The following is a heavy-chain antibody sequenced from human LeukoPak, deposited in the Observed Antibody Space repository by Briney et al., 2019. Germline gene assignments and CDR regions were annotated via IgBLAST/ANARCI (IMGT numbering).Heavy chain of an antibody. CDR2: ISYDGSNK. J-gene: IGHJ4*02. CDR3: ARLGGGVYSSSSGY. CDR1: GFTFSSYA. Sequence: QSGGSLRLSCAASGFTFSSYAMHWVRQAPGKGLEWVAVISYDGSNKYYADSVKGRFTISRDNSKNTLYLQMNSLRAEDTAVYYCARLGGGVYSSSSGYWGQGTLVTVSS. V-gene: IGHV3-30-3*01. D-gene: IGHD6-6*01.